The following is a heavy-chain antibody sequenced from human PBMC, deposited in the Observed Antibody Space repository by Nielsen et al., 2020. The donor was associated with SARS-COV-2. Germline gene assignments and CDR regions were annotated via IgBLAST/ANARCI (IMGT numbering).Heavy chain of an antibody. CDR2: ISGSATGT. V-gene: IGHV3-23*01. J-gene: IGHJ4*02. CDR3: AKSLLDMVVTATFDY. Sequence: GESLKISCAASGFTFNTYAMSWVRQAPGKGLQWVSTISGSATGTYYADSVKGRFSVSRDNSKNTMYLQMNSLRAEDTAVYYCAKSLLDMVVTATFDYWGQGTLVTVSS. D-gene: IGHD2-21*02. CDR1: GFTFNTYA.